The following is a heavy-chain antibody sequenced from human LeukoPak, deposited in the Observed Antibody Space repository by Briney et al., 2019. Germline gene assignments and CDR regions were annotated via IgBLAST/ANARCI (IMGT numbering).Heavy chain of an antibody. CDR3: ARATRYYCDSSGYYYAYYYYMDV. V-gene: IGHV4-4*07. CDR2: IYPSGST. CDR1: GGSISSYY. Sequence: SETLSLTCTVSGGSISSYYWSWIRQPAGKGLEWIGRIYPSGSTNYNPSLKSRVTISVDKSKNQLSLKLSSVTAADTAVYYCARATRYYCDSSGYYYAYYYYMDVWGKGTTVTVSS. D-gene: IGHD3-22*01. J-gene: IGHJ6*03.